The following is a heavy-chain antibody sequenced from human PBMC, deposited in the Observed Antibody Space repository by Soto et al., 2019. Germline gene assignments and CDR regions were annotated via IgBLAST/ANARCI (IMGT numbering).Heavy chain of an antibody. J-gene: IGHJ6*02. CDR2: IIPIFGTA. CDR3: ARDTYYYGSGTPSSYYYYGMDV. D-gene: IGHD3-10*01. CDR1: GGTFSSCA. Sequence: SVKVSCKASGGTFSSCAISWVRQAPGQGLEWMGGIIPIFGTANYAQKFQGRVTITADESTSTAYMELSSLRSEDTAVYYCARDTYYYGSGTPSSYYYYGMDVWGQGTTVTVS. V-gene: IGHV1-69*13.